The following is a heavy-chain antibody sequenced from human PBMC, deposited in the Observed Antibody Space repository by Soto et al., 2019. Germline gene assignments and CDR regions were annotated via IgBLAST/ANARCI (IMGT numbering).Heavy chain of an antibody. Sequence: PGGSLRLSCAASGITFRSYSMSWVRQAPGKGLEWVASITSDSSDIYYEDSVKGRFTISRDNGENSLYLQMTSLGAEDTGVYYCATTYCSGGYCFFSEYRGQGVLVTVSS. CDR2: ITSDSSDI. J-gene: IGHJ4*02. V-gene: IGHV3-21*01. CDR1: GITFRSYS. D-gene: IGHD2-15*01. CDR3: ATTYCSGGYCFFSEY.